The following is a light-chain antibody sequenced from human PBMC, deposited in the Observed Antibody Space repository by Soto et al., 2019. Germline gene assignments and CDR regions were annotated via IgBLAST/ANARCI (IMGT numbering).Light chain of an antibody. CDR1: QSVSSN. Sequence: ELVMTQSPATLSVSPGARATLSCRASQSVSSNLAWYQQKHGQAPRLLIYDASNRATGIPARFSGSVSGTDLTITISRLEPEDCEVYDGQQYGSSPWTFGQGTKVDIK. J-gene: IGKJ1*01. V-gene: IGKV3-20*01. CDR3: QQYGSSPWT. CDR2: DAS.